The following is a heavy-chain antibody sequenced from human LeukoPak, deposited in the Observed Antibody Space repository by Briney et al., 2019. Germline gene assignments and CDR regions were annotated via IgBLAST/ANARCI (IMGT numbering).Heavy chain of an antibody. Sequence: ASVKVSCKASGYTFTSYGYNWVRQAPGQGLEWMGWISAYNGNTNYAQKLQGRVTMTTVTSTSTVYMELRSLTSDDTALYYCARDRWRYSSGWDDYWGQGTLVTVSS. CDR3: ARDRWRYSSGWDDY. CDR1: GYTFTSYG. V-gene: IGHV1-18*01. CDR2: ISAYNGNT. J-gene: IGHJ4*02. D-gene: IGHD6-19*01.